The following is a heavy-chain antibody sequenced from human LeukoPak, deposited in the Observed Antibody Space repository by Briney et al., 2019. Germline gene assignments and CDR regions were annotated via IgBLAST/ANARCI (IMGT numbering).Heavy chain of an antibody. D-gene: IGHD3-10*01. J-gene: IGHJ6*02. V-gene: IGHV4-34*01. CDR1: GGSFSGYY. CDR3: ARGPSYYYGSGSYYNIHYGMDV. Sequence: PSETLSLTCAVYGGSFSGYYWSWIRQPPGKGLEWIGEINHSGSTNYNPSLKSRVTISVDTSKNQFSLKLSSATAADTAVYYCARGPSYYYGSGSYYNIHYGMDVWGQGTTVTVSS. CDR2: INHSGST.